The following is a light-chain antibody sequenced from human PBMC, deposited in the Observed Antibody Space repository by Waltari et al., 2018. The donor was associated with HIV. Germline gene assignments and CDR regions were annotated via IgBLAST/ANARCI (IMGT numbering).Light chain of an antibody. CDR1: SSNIGMNY. CDR2: RNN. CDR3: AAWNDSLSGYV. J-gene: IGLJ1*01. Sequence: QSVLTQPPSASGTPGQRVTISCSGSSSNIGMNYVYWYQHFPGTAPKLLIYRNNQRPSGVPDRISGSKSGTSASLAISGLRSEDEADYYCAAWNDSLSGYVFGTGTKVTV. V-gene: IGLV1-47*01.